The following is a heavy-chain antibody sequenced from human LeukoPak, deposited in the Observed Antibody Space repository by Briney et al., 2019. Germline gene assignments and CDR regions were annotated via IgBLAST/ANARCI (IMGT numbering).Heavy chain of an antibody. J-gene: IGHJ4*02. CDR3: ARGEPSYYYDSSVKTYFDS. CDR2: IYYSGST. Sequence: SETLSLTCTVSGGSISSSSYYWGWIRQPPGKGLEWIGSIYYSGSTYYNPSLKSRVTISVDTSKNQFSLKLSSVTAADTAVYYCARGEPSYYYDSSVKTYFDSGGREPRAPVS. CDR1: GGSISSSSYY. D-gene: IGHD3-22*01. V-gene: IGHV4-39*01.